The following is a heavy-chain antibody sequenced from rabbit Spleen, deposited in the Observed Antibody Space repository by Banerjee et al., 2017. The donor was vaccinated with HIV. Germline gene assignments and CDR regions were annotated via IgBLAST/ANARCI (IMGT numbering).Heavy chain of an antibody. CDR1: GFSFSSYYY. V-gene: IGHV1S40*01. J-gene: IGHJ6*01. CDR3: ARDSGSSFSSYGMDL. Sequence: EESGGDLVKPGASLTLTCTASGFSFSSYYYMNWVRQAPGKGLKWIACIDSGGSGFTYFASWAKGRFTISKTSSTTVTLQMTSLTAADTATYFCARDSGSSFSSYGMDLWGQGTLVTVS. CDR2: IDSGGSGFT. D-gene: IGHD8-1*01.